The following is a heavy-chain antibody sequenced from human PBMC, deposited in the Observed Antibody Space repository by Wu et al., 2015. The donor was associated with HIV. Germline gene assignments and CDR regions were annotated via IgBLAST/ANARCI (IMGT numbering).Heavy chain of an antibody. CDR2: FIPIFGTT. J-gene: IGHJ3*02. D-gene: IGHD3-9*01. Sequence: QVQLVQSGAEIKKPASSVKVSCKLSGDSFTSYAISWVRQSPSQGLEWMGRFIPIFGTTNYAPRFQDRVSITADASNNTVYMELSLRSEDTALYYCARGSTGYQVFDIWGQGTKITVSS. CDR1: GDSFTSYA. V-gene: IGHV1-69*13. CDR3: ARGSTGYQVFDI.